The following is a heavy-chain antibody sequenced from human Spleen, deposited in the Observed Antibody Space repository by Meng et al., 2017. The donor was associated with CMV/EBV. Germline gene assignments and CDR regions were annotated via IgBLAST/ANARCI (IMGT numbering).Heavy chain of an antibody. V-gene: IGHV4-39*01. Sequence: GSLRLSCSVSGGSISSRTYYWGWIRQPPGKGLEWIGKIYYSGSTPYNPSLKSRVTISVDTSKNQVFLRLSSVTAADTAVYYCARSVYGGNPFDYWGQGTLVTVSS. J-gene: IGHJ4*02. D-gene: IGHD4-23*01. CDR2: IYYSGST. CDR1: GGSISSRTYY. CDR3: ARSVYGGNPFDY.